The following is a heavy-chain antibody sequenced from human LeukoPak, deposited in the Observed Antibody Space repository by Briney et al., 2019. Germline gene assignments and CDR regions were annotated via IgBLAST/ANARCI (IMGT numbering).Heavy chain of an antibody. CDR2: ISGSGGST. D-gene: IGHD3-3*01. Sequence: GGSLRLSCAASGFTFSSYAMSWVRQAPGKGLEWVSAISGSGGSTYYADSVKGRFTISRDNSKNTLYLQMNSLRAEDTAVYYCAKDLSHYDFWSGYTQDPYFDYWGQGTLVTVSS. CDR3: AKDLSHYDFWSGYTQDPYFDY. J-gene: IGHJ4*02. V-gene: IGHV3-23*01. CDR1: GFTFSSYA.